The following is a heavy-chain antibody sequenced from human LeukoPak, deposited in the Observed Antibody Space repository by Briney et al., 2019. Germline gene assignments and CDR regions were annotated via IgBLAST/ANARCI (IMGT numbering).Heavy chain of an antibody. V-gene: IGHV3-23*01. CDR3: AKDRTDEYYYDSSGYEY. J-gene: IGHJ4*02. CDR1: GFTFSSYA. CDR2: ISGSGGST. D-gene: IGHD3-22*01. Sequence: GGSLRLSCAASGFTFSSYAMSWVRQAPGKGLEWVSAISGSGGSTYYADSVKGRLTISRDNSKNTLYLQMNSLRAEDTAVHYCAKDRTDEYYYDSSGYEYWGQGTLVTVSS.